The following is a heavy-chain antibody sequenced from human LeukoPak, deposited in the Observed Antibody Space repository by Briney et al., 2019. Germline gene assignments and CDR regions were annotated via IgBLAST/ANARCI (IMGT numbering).Heavy chain of an antibody. CDR3: ARDQYSSGSL. J-gene: IGHJ4*02. Sequence: GGSLRLSCAASGFTFSSYAMHWVRQAPGKGLEWVAVISYDGSNKYYADSVKGRITISRDNAKNSLYLQMNSLRAEDTAVYYCARDQYSSGSLWGQGTLVTVSS. CDR2: ISYDGSNK. V-gene: IGHV3-30-3*01. CDR1: GFTFSSYA. D-gene: IGHD6-19*01.